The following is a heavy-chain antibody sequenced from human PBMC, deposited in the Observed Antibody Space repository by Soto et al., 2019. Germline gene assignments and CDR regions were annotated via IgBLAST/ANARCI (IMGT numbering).Heavy chain of an antibody. CDR1: GFTFSSDW. D-gene: IGHD2-21*02. CDR3: ARRRLKPFDY. J-gene: IGHJ4*02. CDR2: INKDGSYK. Sequence: PGGSLRLSCATSGFTFSSDWMHWVRQAPGKGLVWVSRINKDGSYKNYADFVEGRFTISRDDAKSELYLQMDRLRAEDTAVYYCARRRLKPFDYWGQGALVTASS. V-gene: IGHV3-74*01.